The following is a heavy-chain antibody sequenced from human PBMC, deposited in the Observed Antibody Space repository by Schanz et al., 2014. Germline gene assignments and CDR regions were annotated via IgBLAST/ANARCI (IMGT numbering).Heavy chain of an antibody. V-gene: IGHV3-23*01. J-gene: IGHJ6*02. CDR2: ISGSGGNT. D-gene: IGHD6-13*01. CDR3: ARVMSRIATPSTPSYRNDSYCAMDV. CDR1: GFTFSNYA. Sequence: EVQLLESGGGLVQPGGSLRLSCAASGFTFSNYAMSWVRQAPGKGLEWVSAISGSGGNTYYADSVKGRFTISRDNSKNTLSLQMNSLRAEDTSEYFCARVMSRIATPSTPSYRNDSYCAMDVWGQGTTVTVSS.